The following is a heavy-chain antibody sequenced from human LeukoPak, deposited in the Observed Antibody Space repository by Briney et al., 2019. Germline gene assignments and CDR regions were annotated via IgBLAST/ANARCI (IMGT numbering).Heavy chain of an antibody. CDR1: GFTFSSYA. J-gene: IGHJ4*02. Sequence: GGSLRLSCAASGFTFSSYAMSWVRQAPGKGLEWVSAISGSGGSTYYADSVKGRFTIPRDDSKNTLYLQMNSLRAEDTAVYYCAKWAHYYDSSGYYDYWGQGTLVTVSS. V-gene: IGHV3-23*01. CDR3: AKWAHYYDSSGYYDY. CDR2: ISGSGGST. D-gene: IGHD3-22*01.